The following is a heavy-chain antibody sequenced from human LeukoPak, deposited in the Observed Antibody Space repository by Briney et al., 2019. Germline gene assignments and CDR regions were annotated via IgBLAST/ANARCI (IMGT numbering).Heavy chain of an antibody. CDR3: VYGGGYFQH. J-gene: IGHJ1*01. D-gene: IGHD4-23*01. Sequence: PGGSLRLSXAASGFTFSSYSMDWVRQAPGKGLEWVSSISSSSNNIYYADSVKGRFTISRDNGKSSLYLLMNRLRAEDTAVYYCVYGGGYFQHWGQGTLVTVSS. V-gene: IGHV3-21*01. CDR1: GFTFSSYS. CDR2: ISSSSNNI.